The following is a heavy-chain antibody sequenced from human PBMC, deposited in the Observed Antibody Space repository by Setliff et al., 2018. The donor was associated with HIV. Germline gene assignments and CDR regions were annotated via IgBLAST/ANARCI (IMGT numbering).Heavy chain of an antibody. CDR2: VYYSGNT. CDR1: GGSISGSNYY. Sequence: SETLSLTCTVSGGSISGSNYYWGWLRQPPGKGLEWLGVVYYSGNTYYNPSLTSRVAISVDTSNNQFSLRLTSVTAEDTAIYYCASMIRGINSPIDFWGQGTLVTVSS. V-gene: IGHV4-39*01. CDR3: ASMIRGINSPIDF. D-gene: IGHD3-10*01. J-gene: IGHJ4*02.